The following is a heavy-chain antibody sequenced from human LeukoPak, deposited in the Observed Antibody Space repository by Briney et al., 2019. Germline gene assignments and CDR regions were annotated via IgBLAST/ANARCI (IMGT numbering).Heavy chain of an antibody. CDR3: ATPPDSYDNYYYYYYMDV. CDR2: ISGSGGST. CDR1: GFTFSSYA. V-gene: IGHV3-23*01. Sequence: GGSLRLSCAASGFTFSSYAMSWVRQAPGKELEWVSAISGSGGSTYYADSVKGRFTISRDNSKNTLYLQMNSLRAEDTAVYYCATPPDSYDNYYYYYYMDVWGKGTTVTVSS. J-gene: IGHJ6*03. D-gene: IGHD5-18*01.